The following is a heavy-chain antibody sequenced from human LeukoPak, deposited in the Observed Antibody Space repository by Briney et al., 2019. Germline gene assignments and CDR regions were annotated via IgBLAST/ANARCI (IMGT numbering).Heavy chain of an antibody. CDR2: INHSEST. Sequence: SETLSLTCAVYGGSFSGYYWSWIRQPPGKGLEWIGEINHSESTNYNPSLKSRVTVSVDTSKNQFSLKLSSVTAADTAVYYCARDVGGNYQYFDNWGQGTLVTVSS. CDR1: GGSFSGYY. J-gene: IGHJ4*02. V-gene: IGHV4-34*01. CDR3: ARDVGGNYQYFDN. D-gene: IGHD4-11*01.